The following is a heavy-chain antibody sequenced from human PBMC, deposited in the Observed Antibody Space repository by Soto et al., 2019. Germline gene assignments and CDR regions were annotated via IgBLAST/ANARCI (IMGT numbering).Heavy chain of an antibody. D-gene: IGHD4-17*01. V-gene: IGHV4-30-4*01. J-gene: IGHJ2*01. CDR3: AREIIPLTTDWYFDL. CDR2: IFDSGST. CDR1: GGSISGGVYY. Sequence: QVQLQESGPGLVKPSQTLSLTCTVSGGSISGGVYYWSWIRQPPGKGLGWIGYIFDSGSTYYNPSLKSRVTISVDTSKNLFSLRLSSVTAADTAVYYCAREIIPLTTDWYFDLWGRGTLVTVSS.